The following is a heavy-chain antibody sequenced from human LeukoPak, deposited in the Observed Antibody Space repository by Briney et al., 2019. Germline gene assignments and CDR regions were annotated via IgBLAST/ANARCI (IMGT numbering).Heavy chain of an antibody. V-gene: IGHV3-73*01. CDR2: IDKKDKGYATAT. CDR3: TRDSGSYSWFDP. D-gene: IGHD1-26*01. Sequence: AGGSLKLSCAASGFTFSGSAIPWVRQSSGKGLERVGHIDKKDKGYATATAYAASVKGRFTISRDDSINAAYLQMKSLKTEDTALYYCTRDSGSYSWFDPWGQGTLVTVSS. J-gene: IGHJ5*02. CDR1: GFTFSGSA.